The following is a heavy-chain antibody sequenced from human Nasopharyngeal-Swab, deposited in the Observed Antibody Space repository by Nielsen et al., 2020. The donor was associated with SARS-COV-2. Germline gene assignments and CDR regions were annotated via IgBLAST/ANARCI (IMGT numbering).Heavy chain of an antibody. V-gene: IGHV4-61*02. J-gene: IGHJ4*02. CDR2: MYVSGST. D-gene: IGHD2-2*03. Sequence: SETLSLTCTVSGDSISSGNYYWSWIRQPAGKGLEWIGRMYVSGSTNYNPSLKSRVTMSVDTSKIQFSLKLRSVTAADTAVYYCARGRLDLGDYWGQGTLVTVSS. CDR3: ARGRLDLGDY. CDR1: GDSISSGNYY.